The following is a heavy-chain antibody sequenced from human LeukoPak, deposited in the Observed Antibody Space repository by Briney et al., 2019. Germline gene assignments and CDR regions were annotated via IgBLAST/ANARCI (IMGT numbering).Heavy chain of an antibody. Sequence: SXXLSLTCAVSGYSISSDNWWGWIRPPPGKGLEWIGYIYYSGSTYYNRSLKRRVTMSGEKTKNQFSLKLSTVTAVDTAVYYCAKKIAAAAWFDPWGQGTLVTVSS. J-gene: IGHJ5*02. CDR2: IYYSGST. D-gene: IGHD6-13*01. CDR1: GYSISSDNW. CDR3: AKKIAAAAWFDP. V-gene: IGHV4-28*01.